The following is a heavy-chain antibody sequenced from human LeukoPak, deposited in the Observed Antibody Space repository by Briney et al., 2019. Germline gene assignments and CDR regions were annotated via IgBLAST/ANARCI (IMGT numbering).Heavy chain of an antibody. V-gene: IGHV3-73*01. CDR3: TRRDCSGGSCYLDY. D-gene: IGHD2-15*01. CDR2: IRSKANSYAT. CDR1: GFTFSGSA. Sequence: GGSLTLSCADSGFTFSGSAMHWVRQASGKGLEWVGRIRSKANSYATAYAASVKGRFTISRDDSKNTAYLQMNSLKTEDTAVYYCTRRDCSGGSCYLDYWGQGTLVTVSS. J-gene: IGHJ4*02.